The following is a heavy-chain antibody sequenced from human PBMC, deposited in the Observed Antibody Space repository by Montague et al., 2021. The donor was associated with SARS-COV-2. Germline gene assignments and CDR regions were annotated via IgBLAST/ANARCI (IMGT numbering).Heavy chain of an antibody. V-gene: IGHV3-48*03. D-gene: IGHD5-24*01. J-gene: IGHJ4*02. Sequence: SLRLSCAASGFTFSNYEMNWIRQTPGRGLEWISYISTRASSIHYADSVEGRFTISRDDAKNSLYLEMHSLRAEDTAVYFCARDHMAPFDYWGQGTLVTVSS. CDR3: ARDHMAPFDY. CDR2: ISTRASSI. CDR1: GFTFSNYE.